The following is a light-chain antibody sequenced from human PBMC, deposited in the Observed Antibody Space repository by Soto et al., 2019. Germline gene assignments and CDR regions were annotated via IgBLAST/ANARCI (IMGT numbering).Light chain of an antibody. CDR2: AAS. J-gene: IGKJ1*01. CDR1: QGISNY. CDR3: QKYNRAPWS. Sequence: DIQMTQSPSSLSASVGDRVTITCRASQGISNYLAWYQQRPGKVPKLLIYAASTLQSGVPSRFSGSGSGTDFTLTISNLLPEDVATYYCQKYNRAPWSFGQGPKVEIK. V-gene: IGKV1-27*01.